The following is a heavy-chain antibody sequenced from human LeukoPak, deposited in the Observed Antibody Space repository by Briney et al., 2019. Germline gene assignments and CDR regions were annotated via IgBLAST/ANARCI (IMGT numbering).Heavy chain of an antibody. CDR3: ARDIEGPGIAFDL. CDR1: GFAFSSYW. Sequence: GGSLRLSCAASGFAFSSYWMNWVRQAPGKGLEWVANIKYDGSEKYYVDSVKGRFTISRDNAKNSLYLQMNSLRAEDTAVYYCARDIEGPGIAFDLWGQGTMLTVSS. D-gene: IGHD6-13*01. J-gene: IGHJ3*01. CDR2: IKYDGSEK. V-gene: IGHV3-7*04.